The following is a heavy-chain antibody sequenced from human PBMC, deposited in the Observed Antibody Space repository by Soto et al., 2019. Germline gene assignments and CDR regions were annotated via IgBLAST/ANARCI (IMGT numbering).Heavy chain of an antibody. D-gene: IGHD6-19*01. CDR1: GFVFSSYS. Sequence: EVQLVESGGGLIQPGGSLRLSCATSGFVFSSYSMNWARQAPGKGLEWVSYISGSRSRSGYSIYYADSVKGRFTISRDNAKNSLYLQMNSLRDEDTALYYCATSGSSGWDFDYWGQGTLVTVSS. CDR3: ATSGSSGWDFDY. J-gene: IGHJ4*02. V-gene: IGHV3-48*02. CDR2: ISGSRSRSGYSI.